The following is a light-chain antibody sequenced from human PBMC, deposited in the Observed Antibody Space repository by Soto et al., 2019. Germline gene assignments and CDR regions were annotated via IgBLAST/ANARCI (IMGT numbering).Light chain of an antibody. Sequence: EIVLTQSPGTLSLSPGERAALSCRASQSVSKNYLAWYQQQPGRAPRLLIHGASSRAAGIPDRFSGSGSGTDFTLTISRLEPEDFAVDYCHQYATSPQTFGQGTKVEIK. J-gene: IGKJ1*01. CDR2: GAS. CDR3: HQYATSPQT. CDR1: QSVSKNY. V-gene: IGKV3-20*01.